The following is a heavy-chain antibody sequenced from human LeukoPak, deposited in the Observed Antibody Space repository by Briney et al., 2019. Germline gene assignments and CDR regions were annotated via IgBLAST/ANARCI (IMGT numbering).Heavy chain of an antibody. D-gene: IGHD5-18*01. CDR3: ATDSENSYGNYYYYGMDV. Sequence: SVSVSCKVSGYTLTELSMHWVRQAPGKGLEWMGGFDPEDGETIYAQKFQGRVTMTEDTSTDTAYMELSSLRSEDTVVYYCATDSENSYGNYYYYGMDVWGQGTTVTVSS. CDR2: FDPEDGET. CDR1: GYTLTELS. J-gene: IGHJ6*02. V-gene: IGHV1-24*01.